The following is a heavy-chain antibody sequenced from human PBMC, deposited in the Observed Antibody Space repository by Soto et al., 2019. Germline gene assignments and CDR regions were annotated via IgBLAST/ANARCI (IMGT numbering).Heavy chain of an antibody. CDR1: GYTFTSYA. CDR3: ATSFTVPAAIGY. CDR2: INAGNGNT. V-gene: IGHV1-3*01. Sequence: QVQLVQSGAEVKKPGASVKVSCKASGYTFTSYAMHWVRQAPGQRLEWMGWINAGNGNTKYSQKFQGRVTITRDTSASTAYIELSSLRSEGTAVYYCATSFTVPAAIGYCGQGALVTVSS. J-gene: IGHJ4*02. D-gene: IGHD2-2*02.